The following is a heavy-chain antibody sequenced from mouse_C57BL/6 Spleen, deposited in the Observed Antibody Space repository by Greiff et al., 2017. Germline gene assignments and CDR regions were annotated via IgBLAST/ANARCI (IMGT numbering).Heavy chain of an antibody. D-gene: IGHD2-14*01. CDR3: ARAPYYRNGGLAY. CDR2: IDPSDSYT. CDR1: GYTFTSYW. V-gene: IGHV1-69*01. J-gene: IGHJ3*01. Sequence: VQLQQPGAELVMPGASVKLSCKASGYTFTSYWMHWVKQRPGQGLEWIGEIDPSDSYTNYNQKFKGKSTLTVDKSSSTAYMQLSSLTSEDSAVYYCARAPYYRNGGLAYWGQGTLVTVSA.